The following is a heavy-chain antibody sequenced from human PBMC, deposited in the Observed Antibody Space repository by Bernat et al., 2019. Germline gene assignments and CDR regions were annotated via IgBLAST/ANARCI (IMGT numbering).Heavy chain of an antibody. CDR1: GFTFSTYA. D-gene: IGHD1-26*01. Sequence: EVQLLESGGAWVQPGGCLRLSCAASGFTFSTYAMSWVRQAPEKGLEWVSTIFGSGGTTYYADSVKGRFTISRDNSKNTVYLQMSGLRAEDTAVYYCAKDLKFSGTYSRTFDLWGRGTLVTVSS. CDR3: AKDLKFSGTYSRTFDL. V-gene: IGHV3-23*01. J-gene: IGHJ2*01. CDR2: IFGSGGTT.